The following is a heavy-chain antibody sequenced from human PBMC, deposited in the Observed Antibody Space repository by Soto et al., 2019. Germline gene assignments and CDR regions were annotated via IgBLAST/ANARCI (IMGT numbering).Heavy chain of an antibody. J-gene: IGHJ6*03. Sequence: GGSLRLSCAASGFTVSSNYMSWVRQAPGKGLEWVSVIYSGGSTYYADSVKGRFTISRHNSKNTLYLQMNSLRAEDTAVYYCARVSVPPQGLVDYYYYYMDVWGKGTTVTVSS. CDR3: ARVSVPPQGLVDYYYYYMDV. CDR1: GFTVSSNY. CDR2: IYSGGST. D-gene: IGHD6-6*01. V-gene: IGHV3-53*04.